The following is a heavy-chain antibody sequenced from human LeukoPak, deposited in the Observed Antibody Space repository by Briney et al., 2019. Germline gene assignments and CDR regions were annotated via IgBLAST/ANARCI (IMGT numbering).Heavy chain of an antibody. V-gene: IGHV3-7*01. J-gene: IGHJ4*02. CDR2: IKQDGSEK. Sequence: GGSLRLSCTASGFTFGDYAMSWVRQAPGKGLEWVANIKQDGSEKCYVDSVKGRFTISRDNAKNSLYLQMDSLRAEDTAVYYCARDRGGSYPYYFDYWGQGTLVTVSS. D-gene: IGHD3-16*02. CDR3: ARDRGGSYPYYFDY. CDR1: GFTFGDYA.